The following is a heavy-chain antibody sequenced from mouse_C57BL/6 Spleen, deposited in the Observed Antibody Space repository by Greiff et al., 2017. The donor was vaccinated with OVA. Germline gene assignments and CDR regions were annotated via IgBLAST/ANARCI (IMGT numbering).Heavy chain of an antibody. CDR2: ISNLAYSI. V-gene: IGHV5-15*01. Sequence: EVQLVESGGGLVQPGGSLKLSCAASGFTFSDYGMAWVRQAPRKGPEWVAFISNLAYSIYYADTVTGRFTISRENAKNTLYLEMSSLRSEDTAMYYCARLLTGTKAMDYWGQGTSVTVSS. J-gene: IGHJ4*01. CDR1: GFTFSDYG. CDR3: ARLLTGTKAMDY. D-gene: IGHD4-1*01.